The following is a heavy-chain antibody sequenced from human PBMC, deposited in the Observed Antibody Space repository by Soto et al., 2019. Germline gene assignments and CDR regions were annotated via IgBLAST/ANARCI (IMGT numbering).Heavy chain of an antibody. Sequence: SVKVSCKASGGTFSSYAISWVRQAPGQGLEWMGGIIPIFGTANYAQKFQGRVTITADESTSTAYMELSSLRSEDTAVYYCAITGNTRAWFDPWGQGTLVTVSS. J-gene: IGHJ5*02. CDR1: GGTFSSYA. D-gene: IGHD1-20*01. CDR3: AITGNTRAWFDP. CDR2: IIPIFGTA. V-gene: IGHV1-69*13.